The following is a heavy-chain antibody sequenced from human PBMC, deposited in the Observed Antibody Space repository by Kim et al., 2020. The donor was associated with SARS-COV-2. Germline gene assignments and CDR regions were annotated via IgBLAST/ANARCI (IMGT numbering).Heavy chain of an antibody. CDR2: IYYSGST. V-gene: IGHV4-59*01. CDR1: GGSISSSY. CDR3: ARVHGTYYDILTGYYPINYFDY. Sequence: GSLSLTCTVSGGSISSSYWSWIRQPPGKGLEWIGYIYYSGSTNYNPSLKSRVTISVDTSKNQFSLKLSSVTAADTAVYYCARVHGTYYDILTGYYPINYFDYWGQGTLVTVSS. J-gene: IGHJ4*02. D-gene: IGHD3-9*01.